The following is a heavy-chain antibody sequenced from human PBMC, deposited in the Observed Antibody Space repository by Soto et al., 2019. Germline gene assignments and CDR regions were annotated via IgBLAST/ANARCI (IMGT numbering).Heavy chain of an antibody. CDR2: IYYSGST. Sequence: PSETLSLTCTVSGGSINSGDYYWSWIRQPPGKGLEWIGYIYYSGSTYYNPSLKSRVTISVDTSKNQFSLKLSSVTAADTAVYYCARDLYLRYWFDPWGQGTLVTVSS. CDR1: GGSINSGDYY. D-gene: IGHD3-16*02. V-gene: IGHV4-30-4*01. CDR3: ARDLYLRYWFDP. J-gene: IGHJ5*02.